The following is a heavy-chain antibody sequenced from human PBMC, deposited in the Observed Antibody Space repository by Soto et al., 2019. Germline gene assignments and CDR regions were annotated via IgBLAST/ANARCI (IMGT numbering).Heavy chain of an antibody. J-gene: IGHJ4*02. V-gene: IGHV3-48*02. CDR3: ARDVDY. CDR2: ISSSSYTM. CDR1: GFTFSHYS. Sequence: EVQLVESGGGLVQPGGSLRLSRAASGFTFSHYSMNWVRQAPGKGLEWVSYISSSSYTMNYADSVKGRFTISRDNAKNSLYLQMNSLRDEDTAVYYCARDVDYWGQGTLVTVSS.